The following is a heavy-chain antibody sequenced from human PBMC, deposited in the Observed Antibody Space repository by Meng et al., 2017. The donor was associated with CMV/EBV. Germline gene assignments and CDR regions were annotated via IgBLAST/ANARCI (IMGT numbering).Heavy chain of an antibody. V-gene: IGHV3-11*05. D-gene: IGHD1-1*01. CDR2: ISSTSSHT. J-gene: IGHJ4*02. CDR3: ATAGLRWTTVQRTLDS. Sequence: QGQMVGSGGGLVKPGGPLRLSCAASGFKFSDYYRSWIRQAPGEGLGWISYISSTSSHTNYADSVKGRFTISRDNAKNSLFLQMNSLRAEDTAIYYCATAGLRWTTVQRTLDSWGQGTLVTVSS. CDR1: GFKFSDYY.